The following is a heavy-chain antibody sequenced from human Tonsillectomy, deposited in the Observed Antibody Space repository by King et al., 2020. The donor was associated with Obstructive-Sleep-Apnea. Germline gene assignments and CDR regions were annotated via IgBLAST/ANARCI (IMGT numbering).Heavy chain of an antibody. J-gene: IGHJ6*02. D-gene: IGHD3-10*01. CDR2: ISWNSDNI. CDR3: AKDRLVDYASDRGYYYYGMDV. Sequence: DVQLVESGGGLVQPGRSLRLSCAASGFTFDDYAMHWVRQAPGKGLEWVSGISWNSDNIGYADSVKGRFTISRDNAKNSLCLQMNSLRTEDAALYYCAKDRLVDYASDRGYYYYGMDVWGQGTTVTVSS. V-gene: IGHV3-9*01. CDR1: GFTFDDYA.